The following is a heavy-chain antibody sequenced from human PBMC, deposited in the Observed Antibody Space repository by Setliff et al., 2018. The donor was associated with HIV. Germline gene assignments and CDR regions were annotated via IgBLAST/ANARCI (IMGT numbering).Heavy chain of an antibody. J-gene: IGHJ4*02. Sequence: SETLSLTCDVSTYSISSVHSWGWIRQPPGKGLEWIGTMHHSGNTHYKPSLKGRVTVSLDTSKKQLSLKLRSVTAADTAVYYCAKEGGYCSGDTCFGFDYWGQGTLVTVSS. CDR1: TYSISSVHS. V-gene: IGHV4-38-2*02. CDR2: MHHSGNT. D-gene: IGHD2-15*01. CDR3: AKEGGYCSGDTCFGFDY.